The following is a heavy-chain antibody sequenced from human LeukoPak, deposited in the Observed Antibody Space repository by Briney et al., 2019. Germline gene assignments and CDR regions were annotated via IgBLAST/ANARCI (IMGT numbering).Heavy chain of an antibody. V-gene: IGHV4-34*01. J-gene: IGHJ5*02. CDR2: INHSGST. CDR1: GGSFSGYY. CDR3: GRGRGWLGCGFDP. D-gene: IGHD5-12*01. Sequence: SETLSLTCAVSGGSFSGYYWSWIPQPPAKGLEWIGEINHSGSTNYNPSLKSRVTISVDTSKDQFSLKLSSVSAADTGVYNCGRGRGWLGCGFDPWGQGTMVTVSS.